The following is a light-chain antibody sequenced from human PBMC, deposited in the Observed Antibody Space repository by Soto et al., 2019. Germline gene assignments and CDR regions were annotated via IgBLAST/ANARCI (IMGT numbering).Light chain of an antibody. Sequence: QSVLTQPTSVSGAPGQRVTISCTGSRSNIGAGYDVPWYQQLPGAAPKLLIYANSDRPFGVPHRFSGSKSGTSASLAITGLQAEDAAYYYCQSYDSSLPIVIGEGTKLTVL. CDR3: QSYDSSLPIV. CDR1: RSNIGAGYD. V-gene: IGLV1-40*01. J-gene: IGLJ2*01. CDR2: ANS.